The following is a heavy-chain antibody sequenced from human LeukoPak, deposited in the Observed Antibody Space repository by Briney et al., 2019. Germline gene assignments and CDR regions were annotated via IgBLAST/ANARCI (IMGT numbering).Heavy chain of an antibody. CDR3: ARDRTGGWFDP. D-gene: IGHD1-14*01. J-gene: IGHJ5*02. CDR2: IHHGGTT. CDR1: GGSLSGYY. V-gene: IGHV4-34*01. Sequence: SETLSLTCVVSGGSLSGYYSWIRQSPGKELEWIGEIHHGGTTTYNPSLKSRVTILVDTSKNQFSLKLNSVTAADTAVYYCARDRTGGWFDPWGQGTLVTISS.